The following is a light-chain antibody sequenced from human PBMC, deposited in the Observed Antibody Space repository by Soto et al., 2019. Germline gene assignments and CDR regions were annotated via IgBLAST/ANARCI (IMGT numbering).Light chain of an antibody. CDR2: GAS. CDR3: QQSNNWPYT. J-gene: IGKJ2*01. CDR1: QSVSDN. Sequence: EVGMTQSPATLSVSPGERATLSCRASQSVSDNLAWYQQKPGQAPRLLLYGASTRATGIPATFSGSGSGTEYTLTISSLQSEDVEVYYCQQSNNWPYTFGQGTKLDIK. V-gene: IGKV3-15*01.